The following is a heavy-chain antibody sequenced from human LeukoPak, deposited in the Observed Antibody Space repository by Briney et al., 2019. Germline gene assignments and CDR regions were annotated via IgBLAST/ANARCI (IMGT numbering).Heavy chain of an antibody. CDR2: VGDSADTT. J-gene: IGHJ3*01. CDR1: GFSSATYG. CDR3: AKDSFTVVRGVGSDDGFAV. D-gene: IGHD3-10*01. V-gene: IGHV3-23*01. Sequence: GGSLRLSCAASGFSSATYGMSWVRQAPGKGLEWVSVVGDSADTTHYADSVKGRFFISRDNSKNTVHLQMNSLRAEDTAVYYCAKDSFTVVRGVGSDDGFAVWGQGTMVTVSS.